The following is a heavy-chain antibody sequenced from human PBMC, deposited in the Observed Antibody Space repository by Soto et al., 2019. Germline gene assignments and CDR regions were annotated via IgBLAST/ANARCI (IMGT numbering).Heavy chain of an antibody. D-gene: IGHD3-3*01. V-gene: IGHV1-69*06. CDR3: ARDLKPFGVVILRYGMDV. J-gene: IGHJ6*02. CDR1: GGTFSSYA. CDR2: IIPIFGTA. Sequence: GASVKVSCKASGGTFSSYAISWVRQAPGQGLEWMGGIIPIFGTANYAQKFQGRVTITADKSTSTAYMELSSLRSEDTAVYYCARDLKPFGVVILRYGMDVWGQGTTVTAP.